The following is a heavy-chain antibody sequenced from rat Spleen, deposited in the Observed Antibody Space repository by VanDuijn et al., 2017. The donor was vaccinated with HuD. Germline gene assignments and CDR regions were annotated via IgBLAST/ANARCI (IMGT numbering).Heavy chain of an antibody. Sequence: EVELVESGGGLVQPGRSLKLSCAASGITFTNYDMAWVRQAPTKGLEWVASISTSGTYTYYRDSVKGRFTISRDNTKTTQYLQLDSLRSEDTATYYCARGGRSYWYFDFWGPGAMVTVSS. CDR1: GITFTNYD. CDR3: ARGGRSYWYFDF. V-gene: IGHV5S13*01. J-gene: IGHJ1*01. CDR2: ISTSGTYT. D-gene: IGHD5-1*01.